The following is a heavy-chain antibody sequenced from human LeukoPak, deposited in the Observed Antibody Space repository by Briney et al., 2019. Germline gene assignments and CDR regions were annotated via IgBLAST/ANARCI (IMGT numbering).Heavy chain of an antibody. V-gene: IGHV3-23*01. D-gene: IGHD3-10*01. CDR3: AKAMVRGVIRNAFDI. CDR2: ISGSGGST. Sequence: GGSLRLSCAASGFTVNSNYMSWVRQAPGKGLEWVSAISGSGGSTYYADSVKGRFTISRDNSKNTLYLQMNSLRAEDTAVYYCAKAMVRGVIRNAFDIWGQGTMVTVSS. J-gene: IGHJ3*02. CDR1: GFTVNSNY.